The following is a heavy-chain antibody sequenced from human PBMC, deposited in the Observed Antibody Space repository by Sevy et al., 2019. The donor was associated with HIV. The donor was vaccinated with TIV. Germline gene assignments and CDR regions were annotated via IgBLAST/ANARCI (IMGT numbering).Heavy chain of an antibody. Sequence: SETLSFTCTVSGGSINSDHWNWIRQPPGKGLEWIGYVYYTGGTNYIPSLKNRVTISVDRTKNQFSLKLTSVTAADTAVYYCARRNDFDIRGQGTMVTVSS. CDR2: VYYTGGT. D-gene: IGHD2-21*02. CDR3: ARRNDFDI. CDR1: GGSINSDH. V-gene: IGHV4-59*08. J-gene: IGHJ3*02.